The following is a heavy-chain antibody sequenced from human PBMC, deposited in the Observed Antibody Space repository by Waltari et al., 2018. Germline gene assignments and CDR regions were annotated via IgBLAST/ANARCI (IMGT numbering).Heavy chain of an antibody. D-gene: IGHD1-1*01. CDR2: ISYSGTT. J-gene: IGHJ4*02. V-gene: IGHV4-59*08. Sequence: QVQLQESGPGLVKPSETLSLTCPDSGGSITSNYWSWIQQPPGKAPAWIGYISYSGTTNYHPSLKSRVTVSLDTCKNQFSLKRSSVTAADTAVYYCARHKAGTTADHWGQGTLVTVSS. CDR3: ARHKAGTTADH. CDR1: GGSITSNY.